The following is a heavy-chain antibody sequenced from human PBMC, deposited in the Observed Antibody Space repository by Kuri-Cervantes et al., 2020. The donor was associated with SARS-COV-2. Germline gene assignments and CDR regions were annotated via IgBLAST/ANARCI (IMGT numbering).Heavy chain of an antibody. CDR3: ARNWLGYCSGGSCRYYYYYMDV. CDR1: GFTFSSYA. Sequence: GESLKISCAASGFTFSSYAMSWVRRAPGKGLGWVSAISGSGGSTYYADSVKGRFTISRDNSKNTLYLQMNSLRAEDTAVYYCARNWLGYCSGGSCRYYYYYMDVWGKGTTVTVSS. V-gene: IGHV3-23*01. D-gene: IGHD2-15*01. CDR2: ISGSGGST. J-gene: IGHJ6*03.